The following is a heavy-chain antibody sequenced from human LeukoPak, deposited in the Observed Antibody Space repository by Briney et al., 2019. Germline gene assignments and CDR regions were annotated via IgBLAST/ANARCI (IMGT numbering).Heavy chain of an antibody. D-gene: IGHD6-13*01. Sequence: PGGSLRLSCAASGFTFGSWGMHWVRQAPGKGLEWVAVIWFDGSNKYYADSVKGRFTISRDNSKNTPYLQMNSLRAEDTAVYYCARERSSWHTYGMDVWGQGTTVTVSS. V-gene: IGHV3-33*01. CDR1: GFTFGSWG. CDR3: ARERSSWHTYGMDV. CDR2: IWFDGSNK. J-gene: IGHJ6*02.